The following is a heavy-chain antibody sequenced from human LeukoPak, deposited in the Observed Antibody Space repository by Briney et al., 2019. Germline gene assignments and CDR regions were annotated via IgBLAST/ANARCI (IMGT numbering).Heavy chain of an antibody. D-gene: IGHD3-3*01. Sequence: GGSLRLSCAASGFTFSSYSMNWVRQAPGKGLEWVANIKQDGSEKYYVDSVKGRFTISRDNSKNSLYLQMNDLRAEDTAVYYCARSFSITIFGVVIYWGQGTLVTVSP. CDR2: IKQDGSEK. CDR1: GFTFSSYS. V-gene: IGHV3-7*01. CDR3: ARSFSITIFGVVIY. J-gene: IGHJ4*02.